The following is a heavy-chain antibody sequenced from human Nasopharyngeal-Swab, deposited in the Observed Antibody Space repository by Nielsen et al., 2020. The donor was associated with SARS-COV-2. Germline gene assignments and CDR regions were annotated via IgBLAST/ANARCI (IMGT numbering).Heavy chain of an antibody. CDR2: INQDGSQK. CDR1: RFTFSNFW. CDR3: ARAIGSGSSY. V-gene: IGHV3-7*01. Sequence: GVSLKISCAASRFTFSNFWMHWVRQAPGKGLEWVANINQDGSQKYYVDSVKGRFTISRDNAKNSLYLQMNSLGAEDTAVYYCARAIGSGSSYWGQGTLVTVSS. D-gene: IGHD3-10*01. J-gene: IGHJ4*02.